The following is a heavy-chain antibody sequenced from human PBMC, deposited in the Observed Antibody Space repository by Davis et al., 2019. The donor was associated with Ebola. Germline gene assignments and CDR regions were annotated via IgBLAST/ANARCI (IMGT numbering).Heavy chain of an antibody. CDR3: ARDSGRGWFDP. CDR2: INHSGST. V-gene: IGHV4-34*01. D-gene: IGHD3-10*01. J-gene: IGHJ5*02. CDR1: GGSISSYY. Sequence: MPSETLSLTCTVSGGSISSYYWSWIRQPPGKGLEWIGEINHSGSTYYNPSLKSRVTISVDTSKNQFSLKLSSVTAADTAVYYCARDSGRGWFDPWGQGTLVTVSS.